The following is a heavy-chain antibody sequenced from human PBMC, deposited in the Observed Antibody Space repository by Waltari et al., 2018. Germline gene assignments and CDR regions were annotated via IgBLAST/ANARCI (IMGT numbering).Heavy chain of an antibody. CDR3: ARERQQLALDY. Sequence: EVQLVESGGGLVKPGGSLRLSCAASGFTFLRYSMNWVRQSPGMGLEGVSSIRSSSSYRYYADSGKGRLTISRENAKNSLYLQMRSLRAEDTAVYYCARERQQLALDYWGQGTLVTVSS. D-gene: IGHD6-13*01. CDR1: GFTFLRYS. V-gene: IGHV3-21*01. J-gene: IGHJ4*02. CDR2: IRSSSSYR.